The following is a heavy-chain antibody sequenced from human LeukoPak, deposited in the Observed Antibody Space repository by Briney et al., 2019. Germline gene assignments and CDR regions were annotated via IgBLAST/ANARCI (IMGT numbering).Heavy chain of an antibody. CDR1: GDSITSYY. J-gene: IGHJ5*02. V-gene: IGHV4-59*12. Sequence: SETLSLNCSASGDSITSYYWSWIRKPPATGLESIGYVFHSGVTNYNPSPKSRVTLSLDTSKNQFSLKLKSVTAADTAVYFCATRADWFDPWGQGTLVTVSS. CDR2: VFHSGVT. CDR3: ATRADWFDP.